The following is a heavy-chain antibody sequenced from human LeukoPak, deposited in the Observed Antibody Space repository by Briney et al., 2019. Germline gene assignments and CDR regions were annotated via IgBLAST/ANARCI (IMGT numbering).Heavy chain of an antibody. D-gene: IGHD3-9*01. V-gene: IGHV3-7*01. J-gene: IGHJ5*02. CDR1: GFTFSSYW. Sequence: GGSLRLSCAASGFTFSSYWMSWVRQAPGKGLEWVANIKQDGSEKYYVDSVKGRFTISRDNAKNSLYLQMNSLRAEDTAVYYCASEVLGDFDWFRNWFDPWGQGTLVTVSS. CDR3: ASEVLGDFDWFRNWFDP. CDR2: IKQDGSEK.